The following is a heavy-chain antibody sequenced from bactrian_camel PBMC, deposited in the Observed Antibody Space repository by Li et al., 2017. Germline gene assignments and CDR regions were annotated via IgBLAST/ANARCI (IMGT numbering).Heavy chain of an antibody. CDR1: GYTYNRNC. V-gene: IGHV3S25*01. J-gene: IGHJ6*01. CDR2: IATGSGNT. CDR3: VARGPYCYTKLSVRDFTY. Sequence: QLVESGGGSVQAGGSLSLSCAASGYTYNRNCMAWFRQAPGKEREGVARIATGSGNTYYADSVKGRFTISQDNAKNTVYLQMNSLKPEDTAMYYCVARGPYCYTKLSVRDFTYWGQGTQVTVS. D-gene: IGHD2*01.